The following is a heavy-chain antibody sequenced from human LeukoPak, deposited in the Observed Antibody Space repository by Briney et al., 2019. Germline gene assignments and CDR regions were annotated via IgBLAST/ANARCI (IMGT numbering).Heavy chain of an antibody. CDR1: GYTFTGYY. CDR2: INPNSGGT. J-gene: IGHJ4*02. V-gene: IGHV1-2*02. CDR3: AREHSGPYCSGGSCYRLDY. Sequence: ASVKVSCKASGYTFTGYYMHWVRQAPGQGLEWMGWINPNSGGTNYAQKFQGRVTMTRDTSISTAYMELSRLRSDDTAVYYCAREHSGPYCSGGSCYRLDYWGEGTLVTVSS. D-gene: IGHD2-15*01.